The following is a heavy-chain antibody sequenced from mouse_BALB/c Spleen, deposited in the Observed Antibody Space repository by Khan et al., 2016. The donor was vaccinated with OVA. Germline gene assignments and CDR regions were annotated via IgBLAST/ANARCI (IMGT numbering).Heavy chain of an antibody. D-gene: IGHD1-1*01. CDR2: ISHGGGST. V-gene: IGHV5-12-2*01. CDR1: GFTFSRYT. J-gene: IGHJ4*01. CDR3: ACSATTEYDDVMTY. Sequence: EVELVESGGDLVQPGGSLKLSCAASGFTFSRYTMSWVRQTPEKRLEWVAFISHGGGSTYYPDTVKGRFTISRDNAKNTLYLQLNSLQSEDTAMFSCACSATTEYDDVMTYGGQGTLVTVSS.